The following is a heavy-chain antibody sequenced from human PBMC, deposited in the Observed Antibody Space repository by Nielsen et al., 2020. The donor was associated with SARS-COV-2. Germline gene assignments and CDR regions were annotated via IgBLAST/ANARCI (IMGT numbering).Heavy chain of an antibody. Sequence: SDTLSLTCTFSGGSIISYYWGWIRQPPGKGLEWIGSIYYSGSTYYNPSLKSRVPISVDTSKNQFSLKLSSVTAADTAVYYCARDQGSMVRGAARDYWGQGTLVTVSS. J-gene: IGHJ4*02. CDR2: IYYSGST. CDR3: ARDQGSMVRGAARDY. CDR1: GGSIISYY. D-gene: IGHD3-10*01. V-gene: IGHV4-39*07.